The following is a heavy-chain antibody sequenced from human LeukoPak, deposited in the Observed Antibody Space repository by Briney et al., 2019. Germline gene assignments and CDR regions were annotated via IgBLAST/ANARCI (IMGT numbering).Heavy chain of an antibody. Sequence: SGGSLRLSCAVSGFTFSSYSMNWLRQAPGKGLEWVSCISSSSSYIYYADSVKGRFTISRDNAKNSLYLQMNSLRAEDTAVYYCARGVDIVATTHFRYGGQGTLVTVSS. J-gene: IGHJ4*02. CDR3: ARGVDIVATTHFRY. D-gene: IGHD5-12*01. CDR2: ISSSSSYI. V-gene: IGHV3-21*01. CDR1: GFTFSSYS.